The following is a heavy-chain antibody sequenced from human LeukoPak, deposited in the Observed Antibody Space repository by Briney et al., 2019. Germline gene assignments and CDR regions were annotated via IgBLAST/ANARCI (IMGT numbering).Heavy chain of an antibody. CDR1: GFTFSSYA. Sequence: GGSLRLSCVASGFTFSSYAMSWVRQAPGKGLEWVSAISGSGGGAYYADSVKGRFTISRDNSKNTLYLQMNSLRAEDTAVYYCAKIPLLTIFGVVPWYFDYWGQGTLVTVSS. CDR2: ISGSGGGA. D-gene: IGHD3-3*01. J-gene: IGHJ4*02. V-gene: IGHV3-23*01. CDR3: AKIPLLTIFGVVPWYFDY.